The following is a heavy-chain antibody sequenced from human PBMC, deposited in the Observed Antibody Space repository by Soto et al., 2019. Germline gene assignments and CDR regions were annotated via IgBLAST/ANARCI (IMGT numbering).Heavy chain of an antibody. CDR3: AIWLDYGDFDGLDF. D-gene: IGHD4-17*01. J-gene: IGHJ4*01. CDR1: GYSFTDYK. Sequence: ASVKVSCKTSGYSFTDYKLHWVRQAPGQGLEWMGWVDPNGGGSNSAQKFQGSVTMTWDTTITTAYLDLTRLTTNDTATYFCAIWLDYGDFDGLDFCSQGTLVTVSS. V-gene: IGHV1-2*04. CDR2: VDPNGGGS.